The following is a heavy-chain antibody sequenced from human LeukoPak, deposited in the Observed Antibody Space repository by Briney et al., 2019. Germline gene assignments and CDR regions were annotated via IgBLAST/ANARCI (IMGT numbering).Heavy chain of an antibody. CDR1: GGSISSYY. Sequence: SETLSLTCIVSGGSISSYYWSWIRQPAGKGLEWIGRMYFSRTPKYNPALESRVIMSVDTSKNQFSLKLTSVTAADTAVYYCARYAAIGAAGVFDSWGQGTLVIVSS. D-gene: IGHD6-13*01. J-gene: IGHJ4*02. CDR2: MYFSRTP. V-gene: IGHV4-4*07. CDR3: ARYAAIGAAGVFDS.